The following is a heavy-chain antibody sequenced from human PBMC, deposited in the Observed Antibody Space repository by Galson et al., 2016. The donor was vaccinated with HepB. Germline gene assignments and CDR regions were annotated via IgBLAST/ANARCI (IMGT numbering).Heavy chain of an antibody. J-gene: IGHJ3*01. CDR2: ISSDGTDK. D-gene: IGHD4/OR15-4a*01. Sequence: SLRLSCAASGFTFRSYAMNWVRQAPDKGIEWVAIISSDGTDKHYADSVKGRLTVSRDNSNTPLFLQMNSLRADDSAIYCCARDFLYGDNLPDAFDVWGQGTMVTVSS. CDR3: ARDFLYGDNLPDAFDV. V-gene: IGHV3-30*01. CDR1: GFTFRSYA.